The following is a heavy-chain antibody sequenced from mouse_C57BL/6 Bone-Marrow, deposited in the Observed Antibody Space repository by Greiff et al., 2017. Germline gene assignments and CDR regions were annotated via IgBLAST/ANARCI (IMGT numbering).Heavy chain of an antibody. Sequence: QVQLQQSGAELARPGASVKLSCKASGYTFTSYGISWVKQRTGQGLEWIGEIYPRSGNTYYNEKFKGKATLTADKSSSTAYMELRSLTTEDSAVYFCARKGDYYDYDGYFDDWGQGTTLTVSS. CDR1: GYTFTSYG. CDR3: ARKGDYYDYDGYFDD. J-gene: IGHJ2*01. CDR2: IYPRSGNT. D-gene: IGHD2-4*01. V-gene: IGHV1-81*01.